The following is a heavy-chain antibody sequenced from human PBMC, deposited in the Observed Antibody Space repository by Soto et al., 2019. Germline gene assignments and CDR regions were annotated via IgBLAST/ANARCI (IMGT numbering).Heavy chain of an antibody. J-gene: IGHJ6*02. D-gene: IGHD3-3*01. CDR2: IYPGDSDT. Sequence: GESLKISCKGSGYSFTSYWIGWVRQMPGKGLEWMGIIYPGDSDTRYSPSFQGQVTISADKSISTAYLQWSSLKASDTAMYYCASTYYDFWSGYHYGMDVWGQGTTVTVSS. CDR3: ASTYYDFWSGYHYGMDV. V-gene: IGHV5-51*01. CDR1: GYSFTSYW.